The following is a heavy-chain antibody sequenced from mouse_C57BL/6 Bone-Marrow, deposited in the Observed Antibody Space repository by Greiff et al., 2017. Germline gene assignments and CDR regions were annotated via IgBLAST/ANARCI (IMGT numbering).Heavy chain of an antibody. V-gene: IGHV14-4*01. J-gene: IGHJ2*01. CDR3: TTHGSPYYFDY. CDR2: IDPENGDT. D-gene: IGHD2-2*01. CDR1: GFNIKDDY. Sequence: EVQLQQSGAELVRPGASVKLSCTASGFNIKDDYMHWVKQRPEQGLEWIGWIDPENGDTEYASKFQGKATIPADTSSNTAYLQLSSLTSEETAVYYCTTHGSPYYFDYWGQGTTLTVSS.